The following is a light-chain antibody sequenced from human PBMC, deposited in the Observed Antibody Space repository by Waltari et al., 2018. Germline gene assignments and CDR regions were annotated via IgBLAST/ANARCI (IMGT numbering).Light chain of an antibody. V-gene: IGKV3-20*01. CDR3: QMYVRLPVT. CDR2: DTA. J-gene: IGKJ1*01. Sequence: EIVLTQSPGTLALSPGERATLSCRASQGVGRALAWDQQKTGQAPRLLLCDTATRATGIPDRFSGSVSGTDFSLTISRVEPEDFAVYYCQMYVRLPVTFGQGTKVEVK. CDR1: QGVGRA.